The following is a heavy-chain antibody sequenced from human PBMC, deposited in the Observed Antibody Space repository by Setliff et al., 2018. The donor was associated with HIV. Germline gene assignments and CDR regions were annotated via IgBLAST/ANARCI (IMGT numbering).Heavy chain of an antibody. Sequence: SVKVSCKASGGTFNNFAINWVRQAPGQGLEWIGKIIPIFGEANYAQKFQGRVTITADESASTAYMELSSLRSEDTAVYYCTRHRVVPAALNWFDPWGQGTLVTVSS. J-gene: IGHJ5*02. V-gene: IGHV1-69*13. CDR2: IIPIFGEA. CDR3: TRHRVVPAALNWFDP. D-gene: IGHD2-2*01. CDR1: GGTFNNFA.